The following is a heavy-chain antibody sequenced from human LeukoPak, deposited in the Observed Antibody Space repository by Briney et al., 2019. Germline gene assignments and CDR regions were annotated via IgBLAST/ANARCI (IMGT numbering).Heavy chain of an antibody. D-gene: IGHD6-13*01. V-gene: IGHV4-39*07. CDR1: GFTFSSHS. Sequence: GSLRLSCVASGFTFSSHSLNWVRQAPGRGLEWIGSIYYSGSTYYNPSLKSRVTISVDTSKNQFSLKLSSVTAADTAVYYCARDLSIAAAGNTNNWFDPWGQGTLITVSS. J-gene: IGHJ5*02. CDR3: ARDLSIAAAGNTNNWFDP. CDR2: IYYSGST.